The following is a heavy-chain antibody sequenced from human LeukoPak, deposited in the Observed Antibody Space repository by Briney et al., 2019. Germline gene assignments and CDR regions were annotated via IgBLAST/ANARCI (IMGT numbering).Heavy chain of an antibody. D-gene: IGHD4/OR15-4a*01. CDR1: GFTVSTNY. Sequence: GGSLRLSCTVSGFTVSTNYMSWVRQAPGKGLEWVSFIYSDNTHYSDSVKGRFTISRDNSKNTLYLQMNSLRAEDTAVYYCARRAGAYSHPYDYWGQGTLVTVSS. V-gene: IGHV3-53*01. CDR2: IYSDNT. J-gene: IGHJ4*02. CDR3: ARRAGAYSHPYDY.